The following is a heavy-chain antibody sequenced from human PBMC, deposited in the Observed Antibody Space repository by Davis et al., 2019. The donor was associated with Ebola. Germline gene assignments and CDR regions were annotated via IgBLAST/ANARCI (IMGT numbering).Heavy chain of an antibody. CDR2: IYYSGST. J-gene: IGHJ4*02. D-gene: IGHD6-13*01. Sequence: SETLSLTCTVSGGSISSYYWSWIRQPPGKGLEWIGYIYYSGSTNYNPSLKSRVTISVDTSKNQFSLKLSSVTAADTAVYYCATSPLYSSSWYSRWGQGTLVTVSS. CDR1: GGSISSYY. V-gene: IGHV4-59*08. CDR3: ATSPLYSSSWYSR.